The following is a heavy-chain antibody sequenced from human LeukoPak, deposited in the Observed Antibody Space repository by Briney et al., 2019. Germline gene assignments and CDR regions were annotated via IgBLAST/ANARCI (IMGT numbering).Heavy chain of an antibody. J-gene: IGHJ3*02. CDR1: GFTVSSTY. Sequence: PGGSLRLSCAASGFTVSSTYMSWVRQAPGKGLEWVSVIYSGGSTYYADSVKGRFIISRDNSKNTLYLQLNSLRAEDTAVYCCARASYSHAFDIWGQGTMVTVSS. V-gene: IGHV3-66*02. CDR3: ARASYSHAFDI. CDR2: IYSGGST. D-gene: IGHD1-26*01.